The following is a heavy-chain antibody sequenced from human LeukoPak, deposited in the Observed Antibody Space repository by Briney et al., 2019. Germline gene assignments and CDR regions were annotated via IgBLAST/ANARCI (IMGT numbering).Heavy chain of an antibody. CDR3: ARHVDYYDSSGYLPPHFDY. CDR2: IYYSGST. J-gene: IGHJ4*02. CDR1: GGSISSYY. V-gene: IGHV4-59*08. D-gene: IGHD3-22*01. Sequence: SETLSLTCTVSGGSISSYYWSWIRQPPGKGLGWIGYIYYSGSTNYNPSLKSRVTISVDTSKNQFSLKLSSVTAADTAVYYCARHVDYYDSSGYLPPHFDYWGQGTLVTVSS.